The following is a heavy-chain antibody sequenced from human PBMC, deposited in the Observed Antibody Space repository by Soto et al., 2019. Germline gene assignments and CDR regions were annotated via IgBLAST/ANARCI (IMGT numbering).Heavy chain of an antibody. Sequence: LRLSWAASGFTFSNAWMSWVRQAPGKGLEWVGRIKSKTDGGTTDYAAPVKGRFTISRDDSKNTLYLQMNSLKTEDTAVYYCTTAASIAARPARGYGMDVWGQGTTVTVSS. CDR2: IKSKTDGGTT. CDR1: GFTFSNAW. V-gene: IGHV3-15*01. CDR3: TTAASIAARPARGYGMDV. J-gene: IGHJ6*02. D-gene: IGHD6-6*01.